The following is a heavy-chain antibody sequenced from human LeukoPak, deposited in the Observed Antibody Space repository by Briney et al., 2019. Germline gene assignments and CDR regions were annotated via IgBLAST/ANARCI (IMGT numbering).Heavy chain of an antibody. CDR3: ARERYYYDSSGYNNWFDP. V-gene: IGHV3-53*01. Sequence: SGGSLRLSCAASGFTLSSNYMSWVRQAPGKGLEWVSGISPSGDIKYYADSVKGRFTISRDNSKNTVYLQMNSLRAEDTAVYYCARERYYYDSSGYNNWFDPWGQGTLVTVSS. CDR2: SPSGDIK. CDR1: GFTLSSNY. J-gene: IGHJ5*02. D-gene: IGHD3-22*01.